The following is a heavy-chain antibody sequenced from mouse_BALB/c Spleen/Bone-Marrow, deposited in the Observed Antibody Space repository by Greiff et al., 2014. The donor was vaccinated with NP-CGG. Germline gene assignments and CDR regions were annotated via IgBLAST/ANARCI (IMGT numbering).Heavy chain of an antibody. V-gene: IGHV14-3*02. CDR1: GFNIKDTY. CDR3: AIYYGNYYAMDY. Sequence: VQLQQSGAELVKPGASVKLSCTASGFNIKDTYMHWVKQRPEQGLAWIGKIDPANGNTKYDPKFQGKATITADTSSNTAYLQLSSLTSEDTAVYYCAIYYGNYYAMDYWGQGTSVTVSS. CDR2: IDPANGNT. D-gene: IGHD2-1*01. J-gene: IGHJ4*01.